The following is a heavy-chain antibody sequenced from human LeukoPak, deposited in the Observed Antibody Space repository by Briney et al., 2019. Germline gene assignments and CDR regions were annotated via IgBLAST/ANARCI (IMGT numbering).Heavy chain of an antibody. J-gene: IGHJ6*03. CDR3: AKARGSAPHYYYMDV. Sequence: GGSLRLSCAASGFTFSGHWMSWVRQAPGKGLEWVANINQGGSDKYYVDSVKGRFTISRDNANNLLYLQMNSLRAEDTAVYYCAKARGSAPHYYYMDVWGKGTTVTVSS. V-gene: IGHV3-7*03. CDR1: GFTFSGHW. CDR2: INQGGSDK. D-gene: IGHD3-10*01.